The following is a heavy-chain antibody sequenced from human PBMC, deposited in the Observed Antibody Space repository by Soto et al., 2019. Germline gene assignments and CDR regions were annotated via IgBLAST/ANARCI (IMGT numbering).Heavy chain of an antibody. Sequence: PGESLKISCMGSGYKVSTWHNFTSYWIAWVRQMPGEGLEWMGIIYPGDSDTRYSPSFQGQVTISADKSINSVYLQWSSLKASDTATYYCARRGWSTDWLDPWGQGTLVTVSS. CDR3: ARRGWSTDWLDP. D-gene: IGHD4-17*01. J-gene: IGHJ5*02. CDR2: IYPGDSDT. V-gene: IGHV5-51*01. CDR1: GYKVSTWHNFTSYW.